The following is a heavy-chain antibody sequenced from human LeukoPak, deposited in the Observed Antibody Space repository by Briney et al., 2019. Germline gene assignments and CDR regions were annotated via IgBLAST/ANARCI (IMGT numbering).Heavy chain of an antibody. CDR1: GFTLTEYA. CDR3: TRDTRGGGSPAGPL. CDR2: IRGKAYGATT. J-gene: IGHJ4*02. Sequence: GGSLRLSCTSSGFTLTEYAMSWFRQAPGKGLEWIGFIRGKAYGATTQYAASVEGRFSISRDDSTSIGYLQMNSLKTEDTAVYYCTRDTRGGGSPAGPLWGQGALVTVSS. D-gene: IGHD2-2*01. V-gene: IGHV3-49*03.